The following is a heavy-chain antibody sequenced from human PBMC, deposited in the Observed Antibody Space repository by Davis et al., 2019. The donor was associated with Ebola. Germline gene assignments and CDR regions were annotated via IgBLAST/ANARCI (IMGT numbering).Heavy chain of an antibody. CDR3: TTTSGDTASDY. CDR2: IRSKANSYAT. V-gene: IGHV3-73*01. J-gene: IGHJ4*02. D-gene: IGHD5-18*01. CDR1: GFTFSGPV. Sequence: GESLKISCAASGFTFSGPVMHWVRQASGKGLEWVGRIRSKANSYATAYAASVKGRFTISRDDSKNTAYLQMNSLKTEDTAVYYCTTTSGDTASDYWGQGTLVTVSS.